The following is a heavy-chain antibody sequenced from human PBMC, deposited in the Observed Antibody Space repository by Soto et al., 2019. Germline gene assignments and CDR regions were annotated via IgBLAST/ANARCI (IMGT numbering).Heavy chain of an antibody. CDR1: GFTVSSNY. D-gene: IGHD6-13*01. V-gene: IGHV3-53*01. CDR2: IYSGGST. Sequence: GGSLRLSCAASGFTVSSNYMSWVRQAPGKGLEWVSVIYSGGSTYYADSVKGRFTISRDNSKNTLYLQMNSLRAEDTAVYYCARVGYSSSWYGEYFDYWSQGTLVT. J-gene: IGHJ4*02. CDR3: ARVGYSSSWYGEYFDY.